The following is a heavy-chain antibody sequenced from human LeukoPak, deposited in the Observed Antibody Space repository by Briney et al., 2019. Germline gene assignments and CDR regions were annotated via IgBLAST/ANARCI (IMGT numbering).Heavy chain of an antibody. D-gene: IGHD3-16*01. CDR3: ARVGGPDFEKLRFDY. J-gene: IGHJ4*02. Sequence: GGSLRLSCAASGFTFSSYWMSWVRQAPGKGLEWVANIKQDGSKKYYVDSVKGRFTISRDNAKNSLYLQMNSLRAEDTAVYYCARVGGPDFEKLRFDYWGQGTLVTVSS. CDR1: GFTFSSYW. V-gene: IGHV3-7*01. CDR2: IKQDGSKK.